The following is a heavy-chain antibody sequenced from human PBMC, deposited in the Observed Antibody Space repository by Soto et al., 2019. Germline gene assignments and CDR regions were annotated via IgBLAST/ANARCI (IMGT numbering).Heavy chain of an antibody. D-gene: IGHD4-4*01. CDR2: IRGGDTT. CDR3: ARDSYSTY. J-gene: IGHJ1*01. V-gene: IGHV3-66*01. Sequence: PGGSLRLSCAASGFSVSRSWMSWVRQAPGKGLEWVSIIRGGDTTYYADSVKGRFIISRDNSRNTLYLQMNNLRVADTAMYYCARDSYSTYWGQGALVTVSS. CDR1: GFSVSRSW.